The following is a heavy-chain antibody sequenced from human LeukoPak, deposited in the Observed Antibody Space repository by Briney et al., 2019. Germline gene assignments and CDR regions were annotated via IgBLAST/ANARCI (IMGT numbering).Heavy chain of an antibody. CDR1: GGSITSTNY. J-gene: IGHJ4*02. CDR2: VNLQGST. V-gene: IGHV4-4*02. Sequence: PSGTLSLTCGVSGGSITSTNYWTWVRQPPGKELEWIGEVNLQGSTSYNPSLMGRVAISVDMSENHISLQLTSVTAADTAVYYCAREGGPYRPLDYSGQGTLVTVSS. CDR3: AREGGPYRPLDY.